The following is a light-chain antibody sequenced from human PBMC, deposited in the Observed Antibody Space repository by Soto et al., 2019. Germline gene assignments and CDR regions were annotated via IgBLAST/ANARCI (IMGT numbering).Light chain of an antibody. CDR1: QSVSGW. CDR2: DAS. Sequence: DNQMTQSPSTLSAYVGDTVTVTCRASQSVSGWLAWYQQKPGEAPKLLIYDASSLESGVPSRFSGSGSGTEFTLTISSLQPDDFATYYCQQYNSYSPWTFGQGTKVDIK. CDR3: QQYNSYSPWT. J-gene: IGKJ1*01. V-gene: IGKV1-5*01.